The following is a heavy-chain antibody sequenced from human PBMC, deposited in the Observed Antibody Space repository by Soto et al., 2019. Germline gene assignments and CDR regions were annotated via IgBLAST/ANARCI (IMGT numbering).Heavy chain of an antibody. Sequence: MSISWIRQPPGKALEWLARIDGDDDKYYNTSLKTRLTISKDTSKNQVVLTMANMDPVDTATYFCGRTHITMIQTYYFHMDVWGRGTTVTVSS. J-gene: IGHJ6*03. CDR1: MS. D-gene: IGHD3-22*01. CDR3: GRTHITMIQTYYFHMDV. V-gene: IGHV2-70*11. CDR2: IDGDDDK.